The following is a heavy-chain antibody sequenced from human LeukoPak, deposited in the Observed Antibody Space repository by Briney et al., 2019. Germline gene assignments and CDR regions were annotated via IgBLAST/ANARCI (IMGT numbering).Heavy chain of an antibody. CDR3: VRHVLEGTPSGMIFYAFDI. V-gene: IGHV4-39*01. D-gene: IGHD3/OR15-3a*01. Sequence: PSETLSLTCTVSGGSIISSDYYWGWVRQPPGKGLEWIGDIYYTGSTYSNPSLKRRLILSVDTSRNQFSLNLSSMTAADTAEYYCVRHVLEGTPSGMIFYAFDIWGLGTMVTVSS. J-gene: IGHJ3*02. CDR2: IYYTGST. CDR1: GGSIISSDYY.